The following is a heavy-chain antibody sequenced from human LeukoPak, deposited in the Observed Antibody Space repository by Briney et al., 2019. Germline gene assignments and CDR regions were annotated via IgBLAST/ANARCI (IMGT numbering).Heavy chain of an antibody. V-gene: IGHV4-38-2*01. CDR3: ARVEMAKFDY. D-gene: IGHD5-24*01. CDR1: GYSISSGYY. J-gene: IGHJ4*02. Sequence: SETLSLTCAVSGYSISSGYYWGWIRQPPGKGLEWIGSIYHSGSTYYNPSLKSRVTISVDTSKNQFSLTLSSVTAADTAVYYCARVEMAKFDYWGQGTLVTVSS. CDR2: IYHSGST.